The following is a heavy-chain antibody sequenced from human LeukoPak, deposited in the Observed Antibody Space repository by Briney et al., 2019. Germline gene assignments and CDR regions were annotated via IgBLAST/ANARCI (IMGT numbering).Heavy chain of an antibody. D-gene: IGHD6-19*01. Sequence: ASVKVSCKASGYTFTGYYMHWVRQAPGQGLEWMGWINPNSGGTNYAQKFQGRVTMTRDTSISTAYMELSRLRSDDTAVYYCARWGDSSGWYSGGFDPWGQGTLVTVSS. J-gene: IGHJ5*02. V-gene: IGHV1-2*02. CDR2: INPNSGGT. CDR3: ARWGDSSGWYSGGFDP. CDR1: GYTFTGYY.